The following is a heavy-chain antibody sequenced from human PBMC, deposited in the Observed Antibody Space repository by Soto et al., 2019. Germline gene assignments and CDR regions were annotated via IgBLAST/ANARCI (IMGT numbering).Heavy chain of an antibody. D-gene: IGHD5-12*01. CDR2: FDPEDGET. CDR3: STTQRGYSGYDWSYYYYMDV. J-gene: IGHJ6*03. Sequence: ASVKVSCKVSGYTLTELSMHWVRQAPGKGLERMGGFDPEDGETIYAQKFQGRVTMTEDTSTDTAYMELSSLRSEDTAVYYCSTTQRGYSGYDWSYYYYMDVWGKGTTVTVSS. CDR1: GYTLTELS. V-gene: IGHV1-24*01.